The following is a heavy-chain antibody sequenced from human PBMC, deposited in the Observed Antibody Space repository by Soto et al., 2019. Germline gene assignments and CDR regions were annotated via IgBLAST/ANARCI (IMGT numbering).Heavy chain of an antibody. D-gene: IGHD5-18*01. V-gene: IGHV1-69*13. CDR3: ARGYVHSSGYLAPGMDA. CDR1: GGTFSSYA. J-gene: IGHJ6*02. CDR2: IIPIFGTA. Sequence: SVKVSCKASGGTFSSYAISWVRQAPGQGLEWMGGIIPIFGTANYAQKFQGRVTITADESTSTAYMELSSLRSEDTAVYYCARGYVHSSGYLAPGMDAWGQGTTVTSP.